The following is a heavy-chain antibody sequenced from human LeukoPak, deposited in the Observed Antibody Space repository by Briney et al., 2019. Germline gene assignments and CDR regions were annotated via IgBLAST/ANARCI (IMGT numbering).Heavy chain of an antibody. Sequence: GGSLRLSSAASGFTVISNYLSWVRQAPGKGLEWVSVIYSGGSTYYADPVKGRFTISRDNSKNTLYLQMNSLRAEDTAVYYCARHDYGVRPTCFYWGQGTLVTVSS. CDR3: ARHDYGVRPTCFY. CDR2: IYSGGST. D-gene: IGHD4-17*01. CDR1: GFTVISNY. J-gene: IGHJ4*02. V-gene: IGHV3-53*01.